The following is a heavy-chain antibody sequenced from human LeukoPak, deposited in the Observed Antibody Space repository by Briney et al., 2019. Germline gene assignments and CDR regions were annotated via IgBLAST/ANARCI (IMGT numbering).Heavy chain of an antibody. CDR3: AKRFFYNSGNYPSTFDY. Sequence: GGSLRLSCAASGFTFSSYAMHWVRQAPGKGLEWVACIRYDATNKYYADSVKGRFTISRDNSKNTVYLQMNSLRAEDTAVYYCAKRFFYNSGNYPSTFDYWGQGTLVTVFS. J-gene: IGHJ4*02. D-gene: IGHD3-10*01. CDR1: GFTFSSYA. CDR2: IRYDATNK. V-gene: IGHV3-30*02.